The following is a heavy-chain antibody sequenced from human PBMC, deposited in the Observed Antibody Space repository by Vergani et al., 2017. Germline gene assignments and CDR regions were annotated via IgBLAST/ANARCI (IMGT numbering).Heavy chain of an antibody. V-gene: IGHV3-23*04. CDR3: AKANPRNSGYDYLYYYHAMDV. CDR1: GFTFNHYA. J-gene: IGHJ6*02. Sequence: EVHLVESGGGLVQPGRSLRLSCAASGFTFNHYAMNWVRQAPGQGLEWVSGISGSGGSTYYAGSVKGRFTISRDSSKNTLYLQMNSLSAGDTAVYYCAKANPRNSGYDYLYYYHAMDVWGQGTTVTVSS. D-gene: IGHD5-12*01. CDR2: ISGSGGST.